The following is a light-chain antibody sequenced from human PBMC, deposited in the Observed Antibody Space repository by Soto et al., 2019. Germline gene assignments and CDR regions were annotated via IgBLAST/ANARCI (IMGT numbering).Light chain of an antibody. CDR1: SSNTGAGYD. CDR3: QSYDSSLNGWV. J-gene: IGLJ3*02. Sequence: QLVLTQPPSVSGAPGQRVTISCTGSSSNTGAGYDVHWYQQLPGTAPKLLIYGNSNRPSGVPDRFSGSKSGTSASLGITGLQAEDEADYYCQSYDSSLNGWVFGGGTKVTVL. CDR2: GNS. V-gene: IGLV1-40*01.